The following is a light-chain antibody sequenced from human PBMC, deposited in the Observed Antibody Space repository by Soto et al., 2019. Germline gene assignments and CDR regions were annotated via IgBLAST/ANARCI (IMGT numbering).Light chain of an antibody. CDR1: SGHSSYA. V-gene: IGLV4-69*01. CDR3: QTWGTGVV. Sequence: QLVLTQSPSASASLGALVKLTCTLSSGHSSYAIAWHQQQPEKGPRYLMKLNSDGSHSKGDGIPDRFSGSSSGAERYLTISSLQSEDEADYYCQTWGTGVVFGGGTKVTVL. CDR2: LNSDGSH. J-gene: IGLJ2*01.